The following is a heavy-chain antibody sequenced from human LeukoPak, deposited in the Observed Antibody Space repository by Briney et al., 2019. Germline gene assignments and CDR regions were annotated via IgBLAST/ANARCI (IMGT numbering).Heavy chain of an antibody. CDR3: AKHRFESGGYHSTD. CDR1: GFTFSSYA. J-gene: IGHJ4*02. Sequence: GGSLRLSCATSGFTFSSYAMSWVRQAPGKGLEWVSIISDSGVGTYYTDSVKGRFTISRDNSKNTLYLQMNSLRDEDTAVYYCAKHRFESGGYHSTDWGQGTLVTVSS. D-gene: IGHD3-22*01. V-gene: IGHV3-23*01. CDR2: ISDSGVGT.